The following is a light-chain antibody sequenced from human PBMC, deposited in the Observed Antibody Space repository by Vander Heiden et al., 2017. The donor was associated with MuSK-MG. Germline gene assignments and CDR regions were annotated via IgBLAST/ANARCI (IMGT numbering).Light chain of an antibody. J-gene: IGKJ2*02. Sequence: EIVMTQSPATLSVSPGERATLSCRASQSVSSNLAWYQQKPGQAPRLVIHDASTRATDTPARFSGGGSGTEFTLTISSLQSEDFAIYYCQQYNNWPPGTFGQGTKLEIK. CDR2: DAS. V-gene: IGKV3D-15*01. CDR1: QSVSSN. CDR3: QQYNNWPPGT.